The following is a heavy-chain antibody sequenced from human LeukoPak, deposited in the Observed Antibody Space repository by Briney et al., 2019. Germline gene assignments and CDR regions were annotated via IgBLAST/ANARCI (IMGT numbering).Heavy chain of an antibody. CDR2: INRDGNKT. CDR3: ARLLYRSASSWFDL. D-gene: IGHD6-6*01. J-gene: IGHJ5*02. V-gene: IGHV3-64*01. Sequence: GGSLRLSCVASGFTFSQHAMHWVRQAPGKRLEYVSFINRDGNKTFYANSVKDRFTISRDNSKNILYLQLGSLRPDDMGIYYCARLLYRSASSWFDLWGQGALVIVSS. CDR1: GFTFSQHA.